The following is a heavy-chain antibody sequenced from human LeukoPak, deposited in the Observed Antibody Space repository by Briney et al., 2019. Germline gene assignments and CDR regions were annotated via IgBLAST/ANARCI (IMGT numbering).Heavy chain of an antibody. CDR3: ARQSSGSYYGEDAFDI. CDR2: IYYSGST. CDR1: GGSISSSSYY. Sequence: PSETLSLTCTVSGGSISSSSYYWGWIRQPPGKGLEWIGSIYYSGSTYYNPSLKSRVTISVDTSKNQFSLKLSSVTAADTAVYYCARQSSGSYYGEDAFDIWGQGTMVTVSS. V-gene: IGHV4-39*01. J-gene: IGHJ3*02. D-gene: IGHD1-26*01.